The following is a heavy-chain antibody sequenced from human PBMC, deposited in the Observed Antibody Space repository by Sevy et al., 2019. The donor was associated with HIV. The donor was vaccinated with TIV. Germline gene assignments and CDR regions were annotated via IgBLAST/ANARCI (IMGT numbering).Heavy chain of an antibody. CDR1: GYTFTSYK. CDR3: ARAYCSGGRCYSLAY. J-gene: IGHJ4*02. D-gene: IGHD2-15*01. CDR2: ISAFNGDT. V-gene: IGHV1-18*01. Sequence: ASVKVSCRASGYTFTSYKITWVRQAPGQGLECMGWISAFNGDTNYAQKFQGRVTMTTDTSTSTTYMELRSLRSDDTAVYHCARAYCSGGRCYSLAYWGQGALVTVSS.